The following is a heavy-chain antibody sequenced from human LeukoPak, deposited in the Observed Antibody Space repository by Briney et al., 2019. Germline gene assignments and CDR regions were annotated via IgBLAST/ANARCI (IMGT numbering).Heavy chain of an antibody. J-gene: IGHJ4*02. Sequence: SKTLSLTCTVSGGSISSYYWSWIRQPPGKGLEWIGYINYSGSTNYNPSLKSRVTISVDKSKNQFSLKLSSVTAADTAVYYCARSKDILTGYCFDYWGQGTLVTVSS. V-gene: IGHV4-59*01. CDR3: ARSKDILTGYCFDY. CDR1: GGSISSYY. CDR2: INYSGST. D-gene: IGHD3-9*01.